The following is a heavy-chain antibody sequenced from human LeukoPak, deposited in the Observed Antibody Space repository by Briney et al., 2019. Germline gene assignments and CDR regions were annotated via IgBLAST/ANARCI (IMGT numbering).Heavy chain of an antibody. V-gene: IGHV1-46*01. CDR3: ARDRDHLTTVTSRGNWFDP. J-gene: IGHJ5*02. CDR1: GYTFTSYY. Sequence: ASVKVSCKASGYTFTSYYMHWVRQAPGQGLEWMGIINPSGGDSSYAQKFQDRVTMTRDTSTNTVYVELSSLRSEDTAVYYCARDRDHLTTVTSRGNWFDPWGQGTLVTVSS. CDR2: INPSGGDS. D-gene: IGHD4-17*01.